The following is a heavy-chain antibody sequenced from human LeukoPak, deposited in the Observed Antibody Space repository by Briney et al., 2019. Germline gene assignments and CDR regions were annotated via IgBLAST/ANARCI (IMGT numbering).Heavy chain of an antibody. D-gene: IGHD3-3*01. V-gene: IGHV4-59*01. CDR2: IYYSGST. CDR3: ARVLVGYYDFWSGYSGGYYFDY. J-gene: IGHJ4*02. CDR1: GGSISSYY. Sequence: PSETLSLTCTVSGGSISSYYWSWIRQPPGKGLEWIGYIYYSGSTSYNPSLKSRVTISADTSKNQFSLKLSSVTAADTAVYYCARVLVGYYDFWSGYSGGYYFDYWGQGTLVTVSS.